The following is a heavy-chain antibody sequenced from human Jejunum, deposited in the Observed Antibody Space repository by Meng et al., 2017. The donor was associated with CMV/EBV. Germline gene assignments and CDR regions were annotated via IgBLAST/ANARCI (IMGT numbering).Heavy chain of an antibody. J-gene: IGHJ4*02. CDR3: AGGYTYGYMPIGFDY. D-gene: IGHD5-18*01. CDR2: IYYTGNT. CDR1: GGTISAYY. V-gene: IGHV4-59*01. Sequence: GGTISAYYWTWGRQPPGKGLEWIGYIYYTGNTNYNPSLKSRVTISLDTSKKQFSLNLSSVTAADTAVYYCAGGYTYGYMPIGFDYWGQGKLVTVSS.